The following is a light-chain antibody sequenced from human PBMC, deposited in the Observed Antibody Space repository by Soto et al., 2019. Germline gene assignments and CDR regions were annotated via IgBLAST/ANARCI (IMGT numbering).Light chain of an antibody. CDR3: LQDGSSRLT. V-gene: IGKV3-20*01. Sequence: EIVLTQSPGTRSLSPGERATLFCRASQSLTSNYLAWYQQKPGQAPRLLIYGASTRATGIPDSFSGSGSGTDFTLTISRLEPKDFAVYYCLQDGSSRLTFGGGTKVEIK. J-gene: IGKJ4*01. CDR2: GAS. CDR1: QSLTSNY.